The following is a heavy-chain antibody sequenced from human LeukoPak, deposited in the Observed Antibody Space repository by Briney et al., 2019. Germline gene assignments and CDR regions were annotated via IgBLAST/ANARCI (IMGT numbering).Heavy chain of an antibody. Sequence: SETLSLTCTVSGGSISSYYWSWIRQPPGKGLEWIGYIYYSGSTNYNPSLKSRVTISVDTSKNQFSLKLSSVTAADTAVYYCARVYNGGNSVAIDYWGQGTLVTVSS. CDR2: IYYSGST. V-gene: IGHV4-59*01. CDR1: GGSISSYY. CDR3: ARVYNGGNSVAIDY. J-gene: IGHJ4*02. D-gene: IGHD4-23*01.